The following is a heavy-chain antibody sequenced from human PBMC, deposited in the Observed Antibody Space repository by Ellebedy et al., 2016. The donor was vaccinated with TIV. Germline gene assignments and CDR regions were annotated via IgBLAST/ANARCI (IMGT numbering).Heavy chain of an antibody. V-gene: IGHV3-23*01. CDR3: AKDRTSGDGYWVFDS. J-gene: IGHJ4*02. Sequence: GESLKISCAASGFTFSRYAMSWVRQAPGKGLEWVSGIFGSGGGISYADSVKGRFTISRDNSKRTVDLQMRSVRAEDTAVYFCAKDRTSGDGYWVFDSWGQGTMVSVSS. CDR2: IFGSGGGI. D-gene: IGHD2-21*02. CDR1: GFTFSRYA.